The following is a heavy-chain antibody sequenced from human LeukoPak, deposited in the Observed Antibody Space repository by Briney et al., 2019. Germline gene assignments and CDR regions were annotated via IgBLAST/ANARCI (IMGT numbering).Heavy chain of an antibody. Sequence: GGSLRLSCAASGFTFSSYSMNWVRQAPGKGLEWVSSISSSSSYIYYADSVKGRFTISRDNAKNSLYLQMNSLRAEDTAVYYCARDRGKDYFGDWGQGTQVTVSS. CDR1: GFTFSSYS. CDR2: ISSSSSYI. CDR3: ARDRGKDYFGD. D-gene: IGHD4-23*01. V-gene: IGHV3-21*01. J-gene: IGHJ4*02.